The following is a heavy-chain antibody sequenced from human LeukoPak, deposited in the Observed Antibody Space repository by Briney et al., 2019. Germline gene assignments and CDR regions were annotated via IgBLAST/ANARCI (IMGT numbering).Heavy chain of an antibody. Sequence: SETLSLTCTVSGYSISSGYYWGWIRQPPGKGLEWIGYIYYSGSTNYNPSLKSRVTISVDTSKNQFSLKLSSVTAADTAVYYCARLYSSGWYFDYWGQGTLVTVSS. D-gene: IGHD6-19*01. CDR2: IYYSGST. CDR1: GYSISSGYY. J-gene: IGHJ4*02. V-gene: IGHV4-61*01. CDR3: ARLYSSGWYFDY.